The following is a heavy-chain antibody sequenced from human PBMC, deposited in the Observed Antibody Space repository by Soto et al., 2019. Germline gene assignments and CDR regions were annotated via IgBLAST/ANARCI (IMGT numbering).Heavy chain of an antibody. CDR3: AKDSGGYSYGPDY. CDR2: ISYDGSNK. V-gene: IGHV3-30*18. D-gene: IGHD5-18*01. J-gene: IGHJ4*02. CDR1: GFTFSSYG. Sequence: GGSLRLSCAAPGFTFSSYGMHWGRQAPGKGLEWVAVISYDGSNKYYADSVKGRFTISRDNSKNTLYLQMNSLRAEDTAVYYCAKDSGGYSYGPDYWGQGTLVTVSS.